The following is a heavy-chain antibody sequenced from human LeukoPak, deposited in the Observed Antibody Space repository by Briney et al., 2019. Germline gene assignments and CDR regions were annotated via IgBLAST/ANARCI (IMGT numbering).Heavy chain of an antibody. CDR2: ISYDGSNK. V-gene: IGHV3-30*18. CDR1: GFTFSNYG. CDR3: AKVSGFKITLGGVID. J-gene: IGHJ4*02. D-gene: IGHD3-16*02. Sequence: QPGRSLRLSCAASGFTFSNYGMHWVRQAPGKGLEWVAVISYDGSNKYYAESVKGRFTISRDNSKNTLYLQMNSLRAEDTAVFYCAKVSGFKITLGGVIDWGQGTPVTVSS.